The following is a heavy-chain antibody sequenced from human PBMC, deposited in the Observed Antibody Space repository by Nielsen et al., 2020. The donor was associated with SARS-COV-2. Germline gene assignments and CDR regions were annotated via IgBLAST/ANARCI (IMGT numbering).Heavy chain of an antibody. CDR1: GGSISSYY. Sequence: SETLSLTCTVSGGSISSYYWSWIRQPPGKGLEWIGYIYYSGSTNYNPSLKSRVTISVDTSKNQFSLKLSSVTAADTAVYYCARESAPQTYYYGSGSLYYFDYWGQGTLVTVSS. V-gene: IGHV4-59*01. D-gene: IGHD3-10*01. CDR3: ARESAPQTYYYGSGSLYYFDY. CDR2: IYYSGST. J-gene: IGHJ4*02.